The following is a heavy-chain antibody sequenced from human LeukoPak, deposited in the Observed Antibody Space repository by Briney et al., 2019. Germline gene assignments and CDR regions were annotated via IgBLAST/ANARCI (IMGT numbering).Heavy chain of an antibody. CDR2: MNPNSGNT. V-gene: IGHV1-8*03. J-gene: IGHJ4*02. Sequence: ASVKVSCKASGYTFTSYDINWVRQATGQGLEWMGWMNPNSGNTGYAQKFQGRVTITRNTSISTAYMELRSLRSDDTAVYYCARIAAAGLTHFDYWGQGTLVTVSS. D-gene: IGHD6-13*01. CDR1: GYTFTSYD. CDR3: ARIAAAGLTHFDY.